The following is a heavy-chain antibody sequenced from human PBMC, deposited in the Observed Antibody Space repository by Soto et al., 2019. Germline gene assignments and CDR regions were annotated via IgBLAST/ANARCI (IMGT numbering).Heavy chain of an antibody. V-gene: IGHV1-2*02. D-gene: IGHD3-22*01. CDR3: ARDQRYYYDSSGFYRWDH. J-gene: IGHJ4*02. CDR1: GYTFTGYY. CDR2: INPNSGGT. Sequence: ASVKVSCKASGYTFTGYYMHWVRQAPGQGLEWMGWINPNSGGTNYAQKFQGRVTMTRDTSISTAYMELSRLRSDDTAVYYCARDQRYYYDSSGFYRWDHWGQGTLVTVSS.